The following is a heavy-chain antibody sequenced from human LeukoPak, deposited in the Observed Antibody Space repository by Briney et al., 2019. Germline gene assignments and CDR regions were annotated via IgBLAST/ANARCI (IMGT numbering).Heavy chain of an antibody. CDR1: GFTFSSYS. D-gene: IGHD2-2*01. V-gene: IGHV3-21*01. J-gene: IGHJ4*02. Sequence: GGSLRLSCAASGFTFSSYSMNWVRQAPGKGLEWVSSISSSSSYIYYADSVKGRFTISRDNAKNSLYLQMNSLRAEDTAVYYCARVVPAATNKYYFDYWGQGTLVTVSS. CDR2: ISSSSSYI. CDR3: ARVVPAATNKYYFDY.